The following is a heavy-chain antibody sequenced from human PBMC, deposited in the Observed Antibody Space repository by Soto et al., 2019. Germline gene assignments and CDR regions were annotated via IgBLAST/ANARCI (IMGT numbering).Heavy chain of an antibody. CDR2: IYYSGST. CDR1: GGSISSGDYY. V-gene: IGHV4-30-4*01. Sequence: PSETLSLTCTVSGGSISSGDYYWSWIRQPPGKGLEWIGYIYYSGSTYYNPSLKSRVTISVDTSKNQFSLKLRSVTAADTAVYYCARGLPFRNYYYYGMDVWGQGTTVTVSS. CDR3: ARGLPFRNYYYYGMDV. J-gene: IGHJ6*02.